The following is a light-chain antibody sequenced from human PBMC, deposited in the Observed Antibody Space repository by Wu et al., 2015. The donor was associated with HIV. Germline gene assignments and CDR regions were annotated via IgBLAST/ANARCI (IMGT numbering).Light chain of an antibody. CDR3: QQSRA. CDR1: HSVSSN. J-gene: IGKJ4*01. V-gene: IGKV3-15*01. Sequence: EIVMTQSPATLSVSPGQRVTLSCRASHSVSSNLAWYQQKPGQAPRLLIYGASTRATGIPARFSGSGSETEFTLTISSLQSEDFAVYYCQQSRAFGGGTKVE. CDR2: GAS.